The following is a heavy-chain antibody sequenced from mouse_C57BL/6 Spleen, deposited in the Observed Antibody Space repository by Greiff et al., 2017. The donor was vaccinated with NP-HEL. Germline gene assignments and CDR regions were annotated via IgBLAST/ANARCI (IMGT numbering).Heavy chain of an antibody. D-gene: IGHD2-12*01. CDR1: GYSFTGYF. CDR2: INPYNGDT. CDR3: ASSYGRDYYYAMDY. Sequence: VQLQQSGPELVKPGDSVKISCKASGYSFTGYFMNWVMQSHGKSLEWIGRINPYNGDTFYNQKFKGKATLTVDKSSSTAHMELRSLTSEDSAVYYCASSYGRDYYYAMDYWGQGTSVTVSS. V-gene: IGHV1-20*01. J-gene: IGHJ4*01.